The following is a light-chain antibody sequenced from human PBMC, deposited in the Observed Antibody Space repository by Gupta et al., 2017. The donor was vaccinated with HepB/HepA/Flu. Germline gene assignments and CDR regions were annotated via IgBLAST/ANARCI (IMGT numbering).Light chain of an antibody. Sequence: DIVMTQSPDSLAVSLGERATINCKSSQSVLYSSNNKNFLAWYQQKPGQPPKVLIYWASTRESGVPDRFSGSGSGTDFTLTISSLQAEDVAVYYCLQYYTTPFTFGPGTKVDIK. CDR2: WAS. V-gene: IGKV4-1*01. CDR3: LQYYTTPFT. J-gene: IGKJ3*01. CDR1: QSVLYSSNNKNF.